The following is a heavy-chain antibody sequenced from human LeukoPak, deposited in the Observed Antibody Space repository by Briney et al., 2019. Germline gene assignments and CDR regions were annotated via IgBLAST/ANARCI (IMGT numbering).Heavy chain of an antibody. D-gene: IGHD3-3*01. V-gene: IGHV1-69*05. Sequence: SVKVSCKASGGTFSSYAISWVRQAPGQGLEWMGGIIPIFGTANYAQKFQDRVTITTDESTSTAYMELSSLRSEDTPVYYCARETLRSGDYDFWSGYPLGAFDIWGQGTMVTVSS. CDR1: GGTFSSYA. CDR3: ARETLRSGDYDFWSGYPLGAFDI. J-gene: IGHJ3*02. CDR2: IIPIFGTA.